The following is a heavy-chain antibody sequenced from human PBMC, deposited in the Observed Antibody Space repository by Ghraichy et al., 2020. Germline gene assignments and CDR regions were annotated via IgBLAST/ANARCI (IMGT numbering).Heavy chain of an antibody. CDR2: FLYDGSNK. Sequence: GGSLRLSCAASGSPLSDHGLHWVRQAPGKGLEWVAVFLYDGSNKSYADPVKGRFTISRANSKNTLYLQMNSLRAEDTAVYFCAKDRSPFDFWDLRYFYYPMDVWGQGTTVTVSS. V-gene: IGHV3-30*18. J-gene: IGHJ6*02. CDR1: GSPLSDHG. CDR3: AKDRSPFDFWDLRYFYYPMDV. D-gene: IGHD3-3*01.